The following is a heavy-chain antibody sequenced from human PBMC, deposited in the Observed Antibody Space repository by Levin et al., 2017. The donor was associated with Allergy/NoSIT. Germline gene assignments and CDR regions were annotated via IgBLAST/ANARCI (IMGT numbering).Heavy chain of an antibody. CDR3: ARSLDCSGGSCYPLTYYYGMDV. V-gene: IGHV4-30-4*01. CDR2: IYYSGST. CDR1: GGSIRSGDYY. J-gene: IGHJ6*02. D-gene: IGHD2-15*01. Sequence: SQTLSLPCTVSGGSIRSGDYYWSWIRQPPGKGLEWIGYIYYSGSTCYNPSLKSRVTISVDTSKNQFSLKLSSVTAADTAVYSCARSLDCSGGSCYPLTYYYGMDVWGQGTTVTVSS.